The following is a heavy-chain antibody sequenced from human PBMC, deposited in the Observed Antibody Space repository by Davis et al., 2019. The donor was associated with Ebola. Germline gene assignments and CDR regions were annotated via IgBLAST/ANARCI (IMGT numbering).Heavy chain of an antibody. V-gene: IGHV1-3*01. CDR2: INAGNGNT. J-gene: IGHJ5*02. CDR1: GYTFTSYA. D-gene: IGHD2-8*01. Sequence: AASVKVSCKASGYTFTSYAMHWVRQAPGQRLEWMGWINAGNGNTTYSQKFQGRVTITRDTSASTAYMELSSLRSEDTAVYYCARRLGYCTNGVCASGGWFDPWGQGTLVTVSS. CDR3: ARRLGYCTNGVCASGGWFDP.